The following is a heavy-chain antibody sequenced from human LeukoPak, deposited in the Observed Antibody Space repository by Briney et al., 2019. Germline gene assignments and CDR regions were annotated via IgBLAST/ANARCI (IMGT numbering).Heavy chain of an antibody. V-gene: IGHV1-2*02. CDR3: ARDIVGATSLGY. J-gene: IGHJ4*02. D-gene: IGHD1-26*01. CDR1: GYTFTGYY. Sequence: ASVKVSCKASGYTFTGYYMHWVRQAPGQGLEWMGWINPNSGGTNYAQQFQGRVTMTRDTSNSTAYMELSRLRTDDTAVYYCARDIVGATSLGYWGQGTLVTVSS. CDR2: INPNSGGT.